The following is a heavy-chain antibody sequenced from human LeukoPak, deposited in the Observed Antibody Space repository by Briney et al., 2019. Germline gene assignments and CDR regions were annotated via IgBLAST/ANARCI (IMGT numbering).Heavy chain of an antibody. D-gene: IGHD6-13*01. Sequence: GGPLRLSCAASGLTFSDYYMSWIRKAPGKGLEGASYISSSGSNIYYADSVKGRSTISRANAKNSLYPQMNGLGAEDTAVYYGARDGPSSWYYYYMDVWGKGTTVTISS. CDR2: ISSSGSNI. CDR3: ARDGPSSWYYYYMDV. J-gene: IGHJ6*03. CDR1: GLTFSDYY. V-gene: IGHV3-11*04.